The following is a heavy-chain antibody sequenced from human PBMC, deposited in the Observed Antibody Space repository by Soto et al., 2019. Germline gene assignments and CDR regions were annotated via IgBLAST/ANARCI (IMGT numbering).Heavy chain of an antibody. J-gene: IGHJ4*02. Sequence: QVQLVESGGGVVQPGRSLRLSCAASGFTFSSYGMHWVRQAPGKGLEWVAVIWYDGSNKYYADSVKGRFTISRDNSKNTLYLQMNSLRAEDTAVYYCARERAVRYFDWLAVPLDYWGQGTLVTVSS. CDR2: IWYDGSNK. V-gene: IGHV3-33*01. CDR1: GFTFSSYG. D-gene: IGHD3-9*01. CDR3: ARERAVRYFDWLAVPLDY.